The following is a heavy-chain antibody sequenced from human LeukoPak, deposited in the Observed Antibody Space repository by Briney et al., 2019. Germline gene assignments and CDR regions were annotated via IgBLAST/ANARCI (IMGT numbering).Heavy chain of an antibody. CDR3: AKDPEYYYDSSGPTGDY. D-gene: IGHD3-22*01. J-gene: IGHJ4*02. V-gene: IGHV3-23*01. Sequence: GGSLRLSCAASGFTFSSYAMSWVRQAPGKGLEWVSAMSGSGGSTYYADSVKGRFSISRDNSKNTLYLQMNSLRAEDTAVYYCAKDPEYYYDSSGPTGDYWGQGTLVTVSS. CDR2: MSGSGGST. CDR1: GFTFSSYA.